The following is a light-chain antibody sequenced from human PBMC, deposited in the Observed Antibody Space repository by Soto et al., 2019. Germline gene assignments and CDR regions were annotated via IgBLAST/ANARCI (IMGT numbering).Light chain of an antibody. J-gene: IGKJ1*01. CDR1: QSVSTY. Sequence: EVVLTQSPATMSLYPGEGATLSCRASQSVSTYLAWYQQKPGQAPRLLIFEASKRATGIPDRISGSGSGTDFTLTISSLEPEDFAVYYCQQRGHWPRTFGQGTRWIS. CDR2: EAS. CDR3: QQRGHWPRT. V-gene: IGKV3-11*01.